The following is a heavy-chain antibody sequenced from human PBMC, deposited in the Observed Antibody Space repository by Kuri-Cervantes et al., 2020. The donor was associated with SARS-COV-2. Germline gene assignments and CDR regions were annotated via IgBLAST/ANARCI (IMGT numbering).Heavy chain of an antibody. CDR2: INHSGST. J-gene: IGHJ4*02. V-gene: IGHV4-34*01. Sequence: LSLTCAVYGGSFSGYYWSWIRQPPGKGLEWIGEINHSGSTNYNPSLKSRVTISVDTSKNQFSLKLSSVTAADTAVYYCARGRIWFGNAFDYWGQGTLVTVSS. D-gene: IGHD3-10*01. CDR1: GGSFSGYY. CDR3: ARGRIWFGNAFDY.